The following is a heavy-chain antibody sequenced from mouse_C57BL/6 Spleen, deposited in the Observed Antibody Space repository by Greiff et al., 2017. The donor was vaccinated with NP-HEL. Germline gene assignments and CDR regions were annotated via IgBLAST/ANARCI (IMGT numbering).Heavy chain of an antibody. CDR2: ISSGSSTI. J-gene: IGHJ4*01. Sequence: EVMLVESGGGLVKPGGSLKLSCAASGFTFSDYGMHWVRQAPEKGLEWVAYISSGSSTIYYADTLKGRFTISRDNAKNTLFLQMSSLRSEDTAMYYCARWIYYDSSYAKEGWGKGVTVTV. V-gene: IGHV5-17*01. CDR1: GFTFSDYG. CDR3: ARWIYYDSSYAKEG. D-gene: IGHD2-4*01.